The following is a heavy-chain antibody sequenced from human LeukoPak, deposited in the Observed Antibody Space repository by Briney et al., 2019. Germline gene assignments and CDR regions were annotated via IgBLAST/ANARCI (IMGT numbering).Heavy chain of an antibody. J-gene: IGHJ4*02. CDR3: AKITPPEPNIVVVPGGVDY. D-gene: IGHD2-2*01. Sequence: PGGSLRLSCAASGFTFSSYSMNWVRQAPGKGLEWVSSISSSSSYIYYADSVKGRFTISRDNAKNSLYLQMNSLRAEDTAVYYCAKITPPEPNIVVVPGGVDYWGQGTLVTVSS. CDR2: ISSSSSYI. V-gene: IGHV3-21*01. CDR1: GFTFSSYS.